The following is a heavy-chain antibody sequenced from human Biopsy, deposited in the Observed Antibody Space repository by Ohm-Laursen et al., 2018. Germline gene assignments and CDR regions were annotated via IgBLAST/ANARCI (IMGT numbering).Heavy chain of an antibody. V-gene: IGHV3-21*01. CDR3: ARDQRGPSLLEAKLAPNYFDY. D-gene: IGHD1-1*01. Sequence: SLRLSCAASGITVSGNYMTWVRQAPRKGLEWVSSIRSGGDYMFYADSVKGRFTISRDNAKNSLYLQMNSLRAEDTAVYYCARDQRGPSLLEAKLAPNYFDYWGRGSLVTVSS. CDR1: GITVSGNY. J-gene: IGHJ4*02. CDR2: IRSGGDYM.